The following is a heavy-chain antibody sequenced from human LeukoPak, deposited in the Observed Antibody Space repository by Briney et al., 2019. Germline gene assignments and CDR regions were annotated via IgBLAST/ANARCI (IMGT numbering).Heavy chain of an antibody. V-gene: IGHV4-39*07. Sequence: SQTLSLTCTVSGDSISSGDYYWGWIRQPPGNGLEWIGSIYYSGSTYYNPSLKSRVTISVDTSKNQFSLKLSSVTAADTAVYYCARSAGYYDSSAYGDYWGQGTLVTVSS. D-gene: IGHD3-22*01. J-gene: IGHJ4*02. CDR1: GDSISSGDYY. CDR3: ARSAGYYDSSAYGDY. CDR2: IYYSGST.